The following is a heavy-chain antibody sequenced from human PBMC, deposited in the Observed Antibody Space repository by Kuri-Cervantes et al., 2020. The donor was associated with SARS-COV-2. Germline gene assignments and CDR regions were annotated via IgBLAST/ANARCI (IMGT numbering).Heavy chain of an antibody. CDR2: IYHSGST. Sequence: SETLSLTCAVSGGSISSGGYSWSWIRQPPGKGLEWTGYIYHSGSTYYNPSLKSRITISVDRSKNQFSLKLSSVTAADTAVYYCARVKRITIFGVSTNKAYYFDYWGQGTLVTVSS. J-gene: IGHJ4*02. D-gene: IGHD3-3*01. V-gene: IGHV4-30-2*01. CDR3: ARVKRITIFGVSTNKAYYFDY. CDR1: GGSISSGGYS.